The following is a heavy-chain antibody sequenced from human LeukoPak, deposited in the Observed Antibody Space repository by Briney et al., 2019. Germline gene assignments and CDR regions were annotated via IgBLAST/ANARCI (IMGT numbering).Heavy chain of an antibody. D-gene: IGHD6-6*01. J-gene: IGHJ4*02. CDR2: IYYSGST. CDR3: ARENIAARRTDY. CDR1: GGSISNYY. V-gene: IGHV4-59*08. Sequence: NPSETLSLTCTVSGGSISNYYWSWIRQPPGKGLEWIGYIYYSGSTNYNPSLKSRVTISVDTSKNQFSLKLSSVTAADTAVYYCARENIAARRTDYWGQGTLVTVSS.